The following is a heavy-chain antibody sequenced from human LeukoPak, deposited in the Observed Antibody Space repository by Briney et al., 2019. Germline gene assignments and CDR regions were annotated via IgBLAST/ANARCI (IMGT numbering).Heavy chain of an antibody. CDR3: ATFRWGVGFEY. V-gene: IGHV4-34*01. CDR1: GGSFSGYY. CDR2: INHSGST. J-gene: IGHJ4*02. D-gene: IGHD3-16*01. Sequence: SETLSLTCAVYGGSFSGYYWTFIRQPPGKGPEWIGEINHSGSTNYNPSLKSRVTISVDTSRNEFSLRLNSVAAADTAVYYCATFRWGVGFEYWGQGTLVTVSS.